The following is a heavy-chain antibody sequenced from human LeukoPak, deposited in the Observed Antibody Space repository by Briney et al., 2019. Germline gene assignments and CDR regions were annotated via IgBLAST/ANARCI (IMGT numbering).Heavy chain of an antibody. CDR1: GFTFSSYW. V-gene: IGHV3-7*01. CDR2: IKQDGSEK. J-gene: IGHJ6*03. Sequence: PGGSLRLSCAASGFTFSSYWMSWVRQAPGKGLEWVANIKQDGSEKYYVDSVKGRFTISRDNAKNSLYLQMNSLRAEDTAVYYCARDKAAIVVVPAAYRVDYYYYYYMDVWGKGTTVTVSS. CDR3: ARDKAAIVVVPAAYRVDYYYYYYMDV. D-gene: IGHD2-2*01.